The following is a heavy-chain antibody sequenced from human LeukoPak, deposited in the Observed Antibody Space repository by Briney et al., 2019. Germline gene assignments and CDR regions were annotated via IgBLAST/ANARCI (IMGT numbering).Heavy chain of an antibody. D-gene: IGHD6-13*01. Sequence: PGGSLRLSCAASGFTVSSNYMSWVRQAPGKGLEWVAFIRYDGSNKYYADSVKGRFTISRDNSKNTLYLQMNSLRAEDTAVYYCAKDRLYSSSWLDAFDIWGQGTMVTVSS. CDR3: AKDRLYSSSWLDAFDI. V-gene: IGHV3-30*02. CDR1: GFTVSSNY. CDR2: IRYDGSNK. J-gene: IGHJ3*02.